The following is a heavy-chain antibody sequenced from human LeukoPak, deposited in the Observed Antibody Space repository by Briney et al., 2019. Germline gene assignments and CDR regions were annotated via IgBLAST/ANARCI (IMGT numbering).Heavy chain of an antibody. J-gene: IGHJ4*02. V-gene: IGHV3-30*19. CDR1: GFVFSDYG. CDR3: AREKWSPVGSYFDY. D-gene: IGHD2-8*01. Sequence: PGGSLRLSCAASGFVFSDYGMHWVRQAPGKGLEWVAVISYDGSNKYYADSVKGRFTISRDNSKNTLYLQMNSLRAEDTAVYYCAREKWSPVGSYFDYWGQGTLVTVSS. CDR2: ISYDGSNK.